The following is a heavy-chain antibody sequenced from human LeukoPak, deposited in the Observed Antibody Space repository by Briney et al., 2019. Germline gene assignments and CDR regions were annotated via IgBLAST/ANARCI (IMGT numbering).Heavy chain of an antibody. V-gene: IGHV3-21*01. J-gene: IGHJ6*03. CDR3: AREPHRSSPEYMDV. CDR1: GFTFSSYS. Sequence: GGSLRLSCAASGFTFSSYSMNWVRQAPGKALEWVSSISSSSSYIYYADSVKGRFTISRDNAKNSLYLQMNSLRAEDTAVYYCAREPHRSSPEYMDVWGKGTTVTVSS. CDR2: ISSSSSYI. D-gene: IGHD6-13*01.